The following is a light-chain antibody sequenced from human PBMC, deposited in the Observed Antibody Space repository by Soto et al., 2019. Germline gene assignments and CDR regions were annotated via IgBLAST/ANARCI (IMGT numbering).Light chain of an antibody. V-gene: IGKV3-20*01. CDR3: QQYGSSPRT. CDR2: GAS. J-gene: IGKJ2*01. CDR1: QSVTSSY. Sequence: EIVLTQSPGTLSLSPGERATLSCRASQSVTSSYLAWYQPKPGQAPRLLIYGASSRATGIPDRFSGSGSGTDFTLTINRLKPEDFAVYYCQQYGSSPRTFGQGTKLEIK.